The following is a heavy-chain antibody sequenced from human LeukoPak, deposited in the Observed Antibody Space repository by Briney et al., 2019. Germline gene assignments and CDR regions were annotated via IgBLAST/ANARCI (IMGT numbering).Heavy chain of an antibody. Sequence: ASVKVSCKASGYTFTSYDINWVRQATGQGLEWMGWMNPNSGNTGYAQKFQGRVTMTRNTSISTAYMELSSLRSEDTAVYYCARAGITMVRGVIEGGAFDIWGQGTMVTVSS. J-gene: IGHJ3*02. CDR2: MNPNSGNT. V-gene: IGHV1-8*01. CDR1: GYTFTSYD. CDR3: ARAGITMVRGVIEGGAFDI. D-gene: IGHD3-10*01.